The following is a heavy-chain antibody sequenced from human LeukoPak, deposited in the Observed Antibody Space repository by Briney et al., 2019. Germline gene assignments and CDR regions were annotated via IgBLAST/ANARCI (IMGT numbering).Heavy chain of an antibody. J-gene: IGHJ5*02. CDR1: GFTFSSYG. Sequence: PGGSLRLSCAASGFTFSSYGMHWVRQAPGKGLEWVAVISYDGSNKYYADSVKGRFTISRDNSKNTLYLQMNSLRAEDTAVYYCAKDRGPQYSSSWSTPDPWGQGTLVTVSS. V-gene: IGHV3-30*18. D-gene: IGHD6-13*01. CDR3: AKDRGPQYSSSWSTPDP. CDR2: ISYDGSNK.